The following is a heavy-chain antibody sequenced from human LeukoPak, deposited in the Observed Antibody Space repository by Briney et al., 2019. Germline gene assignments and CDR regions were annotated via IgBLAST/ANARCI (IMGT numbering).Heavy chain of an antibody. Sequence: SETLSLTCTVSGGSISSYYWSWIRQPPGKGLEWIGYIHTSGSTNYNPSLKSRVTISVDTSKNQFSLKLSSVTAADTAVYYCARVGYCSSTSCYGRYFDYWGQGTLVTVSS. V-gene: IGHV4-4*09. J-gene: IGHJ4*02. D-gene: IGHD2-2*01. CDR2: IHTSGST. CDR1: GGSISSYY. CDR3: ARVGYCSSTSCYGRYFDY.